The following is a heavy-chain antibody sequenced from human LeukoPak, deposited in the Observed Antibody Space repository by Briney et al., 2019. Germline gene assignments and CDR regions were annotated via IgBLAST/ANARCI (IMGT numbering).Heavy chain of an antibody. J-gene: IGHJ4*02. V-gene: IGHV3-23*01. CDR1: GFTFSSYA. Sequence: GGSLRLSCAASGFTFSSYAMSWVRQAPGKGLEWVSAISGSGGSTYYADSVKGRFTISRDNSKNTLYMQMNSLRAEDTDVYYCAKEKYSSSWYYFDYWGQGTLVTVSS. D-gene: IGHD6-13*01. CDR3: AKEKYSSSWYYFDY. CDR2: ISGSGGST.